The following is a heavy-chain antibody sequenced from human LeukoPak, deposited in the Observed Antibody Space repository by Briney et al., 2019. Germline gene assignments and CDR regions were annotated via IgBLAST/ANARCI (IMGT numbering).Heavy chain of an antibody. CDR3: ARYLGIAAAGTDSFDI. CDR2: INPNSGGT. J-gene: IGHJ3*02. D-gene: IGHD6-13*01. Sequence: ASVKVSCKASGYTFTGYYMHWVRQAPGQGLEWMGWINPNSGGTNYAQKFQGRVTMTRDTSISTAYLQWSSLKASDTAMYYCARYLGIAAAGTDSFDIWGQGTMVTVSS. V-gene: IGHV1-2*02. CDR1: GYTFTGYY.